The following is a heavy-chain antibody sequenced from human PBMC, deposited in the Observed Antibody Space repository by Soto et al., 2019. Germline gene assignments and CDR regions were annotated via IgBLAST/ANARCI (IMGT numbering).Heavy chain of an antibody. CDR3: ARGNHRWLQWWYFDL. D-gene: IGHD5-12*01. J-gene: IGHJ2*01. CDR1: GGTFSSYT. Sequence: QVQLVQSGAEVKKPGSSVTVSCKASGGTFSSYTISWVRQAPGQGLEWMGGIIPTFGTANYAQKFQGRVTITADESTSTAYMELSSLRSEDTAVYYCARGNHRWLQWWYFDLWGRGTLVTVSS. V-gene: IGHV1-69*12. CDR2: IIPTFGTA.